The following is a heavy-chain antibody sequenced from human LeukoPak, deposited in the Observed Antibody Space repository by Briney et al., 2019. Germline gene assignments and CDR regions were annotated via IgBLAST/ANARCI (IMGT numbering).Heavy chain of an antibody. CDR1: GFTFSIYA. Sequence: GGSLRLSCAASGFTFSIYAMSWVRQAPGKGLEWVSCITSSGDGTYYADSVKGRFTISRDNSENMLYLQMNSLRVEDTAVYFCAQDRPNYYGSNGHYYRRDGDYWGQGTLVTVSS. CDR2: ITSSGDGT. D-gene: IGHD3-22*01. CDR3: AQDRPNYYGSNGHYYRRDGDY. J-gene: IGHJ4*02. V-gene: IGHV3-23*01.